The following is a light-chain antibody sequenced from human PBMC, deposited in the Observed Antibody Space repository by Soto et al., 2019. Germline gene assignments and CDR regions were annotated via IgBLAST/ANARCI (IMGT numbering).Light chain of an antibody. CDR1: SSDIGAYIY. J-gene: IGLJ1*01. V-gene: IGLV2-8*01. Sequence: SALTQPPSASGSPGQSVTISCTGTSSDIGAYIYVSWYQQHPGKAPKLMISEVSRRPSGDPERFSGSKSGNTASLTVSGLQADDEAHYYCSSYAGSNNFVFGTGTKVTVL. CDR3: SSYAGSNNFV. CDR2: EVS.